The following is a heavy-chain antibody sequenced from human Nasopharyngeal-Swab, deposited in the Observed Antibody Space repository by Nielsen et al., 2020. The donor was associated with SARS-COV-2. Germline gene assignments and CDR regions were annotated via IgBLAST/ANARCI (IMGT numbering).Heavy chain of an antibody. CDR3: ARARGAYGDYYYYYYTDV. J-gene: IGHJ6*03. Sequence: SRTLSLTCAISGDSVSSSSAAWNWIRQSPSRCLEWLGRTYYRSKWYNDYAVSVKSRITINPDTSKNQFSLHLNSVTPEDTAVYYCARARGAYGDYYYYYYTDVWGKGTTVTVSS. CDR2: TYYRSKWYN. D-gene: IGHD4-17*01. V-gene: IGHV6-1*01. CDR1: GDSVSSSSAA.